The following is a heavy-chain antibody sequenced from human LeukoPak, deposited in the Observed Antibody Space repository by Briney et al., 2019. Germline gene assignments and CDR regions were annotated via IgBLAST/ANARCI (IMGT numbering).Heavy chain of an antibody. D-gene: IGHD3-16*02. CDR1: GYTFTRYG. V-gene: IGHV1-18*04. J-gene: IGHJ4*02. CDR2: ISAYNGNT. Sequence: ASVKVSCKASGYTFTRYGISWVRQAPGQGLEWMGWISAYNGNTNYAQKLQGRVTMTTDTSTSTAYMELRSLRSDDTAVYYCARQGANMITFGGVIVMSDLDYWGQGTLVTVSS. CDR3: ARQGANMITFGGVIVMSDLDY.